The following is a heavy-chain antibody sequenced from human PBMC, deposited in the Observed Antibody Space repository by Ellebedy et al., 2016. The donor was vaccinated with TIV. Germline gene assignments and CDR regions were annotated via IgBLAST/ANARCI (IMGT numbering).Heavy chain of an antibody. CDR2: LTTGGVT. V-gene: IGHV3-23*01. Sequence: GESPKISCVVSGFTFSTYAMRWFRQAPGKGLEWVSALTTGGVTFYADSVKGRFTMSRDNAKNTLYLQMNSLRAEDTAVYYCARVEVGRSGPSYGMDVWGQGTSVTVSS. J-gene: IGHJ6*02. CDR3: ARVEVGRSGPSYGMDV. CDR1: GFTFSTYA. D-gene: IGHD6-19*01.